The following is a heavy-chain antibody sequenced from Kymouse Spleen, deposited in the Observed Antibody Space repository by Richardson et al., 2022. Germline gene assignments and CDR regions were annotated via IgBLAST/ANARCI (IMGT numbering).Heavy chain of an antibody. Sequence: QVQLVQSGAEVKKPGASVKVSCKASGYTFTGYYMHWVRQAPGQGLEWMGWINPNSGGTNYAQKFQGWVTMTRDTSISTAYMELSRLRSDDTAVYYCAREGPPILRYFDWLL*PLL*LLGPGNPGHRLL. V-gene: IGHV1-2*04. D-gene: IGHD3-9*01. CDR1: GYTFTGYY. CDR3: AREGPPILRYFDWLL*PLL*L. J-gene: IGHJ4*02. CDR2: INPNSGGT.